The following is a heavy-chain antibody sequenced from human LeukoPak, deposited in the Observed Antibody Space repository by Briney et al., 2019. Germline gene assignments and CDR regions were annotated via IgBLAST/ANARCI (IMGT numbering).Heavy chain of an antibody. CDR2: INHSGST. Sequence: SETLSLTCAVYGGSFSGYYWSWIRQPPGKGLEWIGEINHSGSTNYNPSLKSRVTISVDTSKNQFSLKLSSVTAADTAVYYCRVSRYYFDYWGQGALVTVSS. CDR3: RVSRYYFDY. V-gene: IGHV4-34*01. J-gene: IGHJ4*02. D-gene: IGHD5/OR15-5a*01. CDR1: GGSFSGYY.